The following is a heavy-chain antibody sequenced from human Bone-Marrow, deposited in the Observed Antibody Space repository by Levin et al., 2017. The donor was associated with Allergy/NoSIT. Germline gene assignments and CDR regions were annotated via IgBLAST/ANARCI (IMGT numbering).Heavy chain of an antibody. CDR2: ISGGSGIT. D-gene: IGHD6-6*01. V-gene: IGHV3-21*01. J-gene: IGHJ6*02. CDR3: ARNEYSSSSISIYDGMDV. CDR1: GFTFSDYS. Sequence: GESLKISCAASGFTFSDYSMNWVRQAPGKGLEWVSCISGGSGITYYADPLKGRITISRDNAKNSLYLQMNSLGAEDTAVYFCARNEYSSSSISIYDGMDVWGQGTTVTVSS.